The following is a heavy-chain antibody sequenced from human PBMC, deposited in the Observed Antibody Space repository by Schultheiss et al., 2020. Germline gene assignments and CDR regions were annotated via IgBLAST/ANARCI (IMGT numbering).Heavy chain of an antibody. D-gene: IGHD6-19*01. CDR1: GGSVSSGSYF. Sequence: SETLSLTCTVSGGSVSSGSYFWSWIRQPPGKGLEWIGYMQYSGSTSYNPSLKSRIFISQDTSKSQFSLKLNSVTAADTAVYYCARGRWLRTSFDYWGQGTTVTVSS. V-gene: IGHV4-61*01. CDR3: ARGRWLRTSFDY. J-gene: IGHJ4*03. CDR2: MQYSGST.